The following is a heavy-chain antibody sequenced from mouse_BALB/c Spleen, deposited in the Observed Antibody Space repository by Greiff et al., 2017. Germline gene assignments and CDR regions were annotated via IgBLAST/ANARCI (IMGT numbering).Heavy chain of an antibody. D-gene: IGHD1-1*01. Sequence: VQRVESGAELVRPGTSVKISCKASGYTFTNYWLGWVKQRPGHGLEWIGDIYPGGGYTNYNEKFKGKATLTADTSSSTAYMQLSSLTSEDSAVYFCARAYYYGSSYAMDYWGQGTSVTVSS. CDR1: GYTFTNYW. V-gene: IGHV1-63*02. J-gene: IGHJ4*01. CDR3: ARAYYYGSSYAMDY. CDR2: IYPGGGYT.